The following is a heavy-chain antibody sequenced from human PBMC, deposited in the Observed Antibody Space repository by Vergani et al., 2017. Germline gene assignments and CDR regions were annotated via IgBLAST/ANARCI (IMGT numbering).Heavy chain of an antibody. CDR2: IYYSGST. CDR3: ARESPHIAAAGTGNYYYGMDV. V-gene: IGHV4-31*03. D-gene: IGHD6-13*01. J-gene: IGHJ6*02. CDR1: GGSISSGGYY. Sequence: QVQLQESGPGLVKPSQTLSLTCTVPGGSISSGGYYWSWIRQHPGKGLEWIGYIYYSGSTYYNPSLKSRVTISVDTSKNQFSLKLSSVTAADTAVYYCARESPHIAAAGTGNYYYGMDVWGQGTTVTVSS.